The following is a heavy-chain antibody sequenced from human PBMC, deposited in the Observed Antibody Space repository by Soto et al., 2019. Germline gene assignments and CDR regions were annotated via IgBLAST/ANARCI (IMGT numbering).Heavy chain of an antibody. CDR3: ARDLRSAYEGDWFDP. V-gene: IGHV4-4*07. D-gene: IGHD5-12*01. Sequence: QVQLQESGPGLVKPSETLSLTCTVSGGSISSYYWSWIRQPAGKGLEWIGRIYTSGSTNYNPSLKSRVTMSVDTSTNQFSLKLSSVTAADTAVYYCARDLRSAYEGDWFDPWGQGTLVTVSS. CDR1: GGSISSYY. CDR2: IYTSGST. J-gene: IGHJ5*02.